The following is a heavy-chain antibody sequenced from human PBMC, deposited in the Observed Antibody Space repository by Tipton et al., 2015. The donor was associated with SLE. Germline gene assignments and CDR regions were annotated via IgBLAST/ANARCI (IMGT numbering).Heavy chain of an antibody. J-gene: IGHJ4*02. D-gene: IGHD6-6*01. Sequence: SLRLSCAASEFTFSTYAMNWVRQAPGKGLEWVSAISGAGDATYYADSVGGRFTISRDNSNNMLYLQMNSLRAEDTAVYYCARRVSSSGYFDSWGQGTLVTVSS. CDR3: ARRVSSSGYFDS. CDR2: ISGAGDAT. CDR1: EFTFSTYA. V-gene: IGHV3-23*01.